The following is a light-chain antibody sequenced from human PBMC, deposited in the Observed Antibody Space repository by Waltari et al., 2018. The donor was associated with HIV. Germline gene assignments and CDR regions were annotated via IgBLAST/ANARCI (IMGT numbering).Light chain of an antibody. CDR2: EVS. Sequence: QSALTQPASVSGSPGQSITISCTGASSDVGRSNYVSWYQQYPGKAPKLILYEVSSRPSGVSNLFSASKAGNTASLTISGLLAEDEADYYCCSYTSSDSYVFGTGTKVTVL. V-gene: IGLV2-14*01. CDR3: CSYTSSDSYV. J-gene: IGLJ1*01. CDR1: SSDVGRSNY.